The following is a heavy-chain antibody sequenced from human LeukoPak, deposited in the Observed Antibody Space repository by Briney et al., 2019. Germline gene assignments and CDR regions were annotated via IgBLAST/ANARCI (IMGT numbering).Heavy chain of an antibody. V-gene: IGHV4-4*07. CDR2: IYACGST. J-gene: IGHJ4*02. CDR1: GGSISSYY. D-gene: IGHD6-13*01. Sequence: SETLSLTCTVSGGSISSYYWSWIRRPAGKGLEWIGRIYACGSTNYNPSLKSRVTMSVDTSKNQFSLKLISVTAADTAVYYCARDGSSWPFFDSWGQGTLVTVSS. CDR3: ARDGSSWPFFDS.